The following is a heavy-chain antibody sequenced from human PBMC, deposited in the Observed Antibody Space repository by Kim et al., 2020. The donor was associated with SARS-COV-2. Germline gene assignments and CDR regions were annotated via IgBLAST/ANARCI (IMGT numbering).Heavy chain of an antibody. J-gene: IGHJ5*01. Sequence: GGSLRLSCAASGFTFSVYSINWVRQAPGNGLEWVSFISGGGDTKYYADSVKGRFTISRANAKNSLYLLMNSLRDEDTAVYYCVRLRAQQLTQFWVDSWG. CDR2: ISGGGDTK. D-gene: IGHD2-2*01. CDR3: VRLRAQQLTQFWVDS. CDR1: GFTFSVYS. V-gene: IGHV3-48*02.